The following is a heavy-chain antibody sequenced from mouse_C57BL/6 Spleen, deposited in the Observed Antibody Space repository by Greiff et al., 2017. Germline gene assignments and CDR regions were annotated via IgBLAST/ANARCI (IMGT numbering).Heavy chain of an antibody. CDR2: IRSKSNNYAT. CDR1: GFSFNTYA. D-gene: IGHD1-1*01. CDR3: VRTTVVANWYCDV. V-gene: IGHV10-1*01. J-gene: IGHJ1*03. Sequence: EVKLMESGGGLVQPKGSLKLSCAASGFSFNTYAMNWVRQAPGKGLEWVARIRSKSNNYATYYDDSVKDRFSISRDDSERMLYLQMNNLKTEDTAMDYCVRTTVVANWYCDVWGTGTTGTVSS.